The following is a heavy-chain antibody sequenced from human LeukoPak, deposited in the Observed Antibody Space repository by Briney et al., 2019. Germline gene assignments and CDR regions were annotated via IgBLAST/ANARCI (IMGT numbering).Heavy chain of an antibody. D-gene: IGHD3-3*01. J-gene: IGHJ4*02. CDR3: ARYGGGVVVFDY. CDR2: ISGGDGDT. Sequence: GGSLRLSCTASGFTFSNYVMAWVRQAPGKGPEWVSVISGGDGDTYYPDSVKGRFTISRDNSKNRLYMQMNSLRAEDTALYYCARYGGGVVVFDYWGQGILVTVSS. V-gene: IGHV3-23*01. CDR1: GFTFSNYV.